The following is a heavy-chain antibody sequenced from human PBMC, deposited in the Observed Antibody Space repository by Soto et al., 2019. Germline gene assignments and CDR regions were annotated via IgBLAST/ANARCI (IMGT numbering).Heavy chain of an antibody. D-gene: IGHD6-6*01. V-gene: IGHV4-34*01. CDR2: INHSGST. J-gene: IGHJ5*02. CDR3: ARVSRSSVRWFDP. Sequence: PSETLSLTCAVYGGSFSGYYWSWTRQPPGKGLEWIGEINHSGSTNYNPSLKSRVTISVDTSKNQFSLKLSSVTAADTAVYYCARVSRSSVRWFDPWGQGTLVTVS. CDR1: GGSFSGYY.